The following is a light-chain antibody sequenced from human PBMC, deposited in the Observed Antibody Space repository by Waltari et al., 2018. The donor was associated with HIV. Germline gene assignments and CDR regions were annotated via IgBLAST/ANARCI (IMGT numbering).Light chain of an antibody. CDR3: QQYDNWPET. J-gene: IGKJ1*01. V-gene: IGKV3-15*01. CDR2: GAT. Sequence: IVMTQPPAAPSVSPGERAPLSCRYSPNVSSNLAWYQQKPGQAPRLLIYGATNRATGVPARFSGSGSGTDFTLAISSLQSEDVAVYSCQQYDNWPETFGQGTKVEI. CDR1: PNVSSN.